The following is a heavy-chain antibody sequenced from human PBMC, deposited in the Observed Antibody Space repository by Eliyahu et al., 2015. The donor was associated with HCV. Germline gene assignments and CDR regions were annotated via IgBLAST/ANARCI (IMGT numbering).Heavy chain of an antibody. D-gene: IGHD4-17*01. J-gene: IGHJ4*02. CDR2: INSDGSDT. CDR1: GFTFSSYW. CDR3: ARGDGDHPY. V-gene: IGHV3-74*01. Sequence: SGFTFSSYWMHWVRQAPGKGLVWVSRINSDGSDTTYADSVKGRFTISRDNARDTLYLQINSLTAEDTAVYYCARGDGDHPYWGQGTLVTVSS.